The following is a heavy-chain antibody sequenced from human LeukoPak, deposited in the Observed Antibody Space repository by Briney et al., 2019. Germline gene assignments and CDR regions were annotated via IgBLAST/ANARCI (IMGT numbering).Heavy chain of an antibody. CDR2: ISGYNGYT. J-gene: IGHJ5*02. CDR1: GYTFISYG. CDR3: ARLGYCTNGVCYRKHNRLDP. Sequence: ASVKVSCKAFGYTFISYGVTWVRQAPGQGLEWMGWISGYNGYTNYAQNFQDRDTMTTDTSTNTAYMELRSLRSDDTAVYYCARLGYCTNGVCYRKHNRLDPWGQGTLVTVSP. V-gene: IGHV1-18*01. D-gene: IGHD2-8*01.